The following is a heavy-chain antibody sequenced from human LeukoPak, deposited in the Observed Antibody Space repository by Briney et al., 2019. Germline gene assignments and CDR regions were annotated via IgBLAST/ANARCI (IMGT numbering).Heavy chain of an antibody. D-gene: IGHD3-3*01. CDR3: ARWVRDFWSGGTYGMDV. CDR1: GGSFSGYY. Sequence: SETLSLTCAVYGGSFSGYYWSWIRQSPGKGLEWIGEINHSGSTNYNPSLKSRVTISVDTSKNQFSLKLSSVTAADTAVYYCARWVRDFWSGGTYGMDVWGQGTTVTVSS. J-gene: IGHJ6*02. CDR2: INHSGST. V-gene: IGHV4-34*01.